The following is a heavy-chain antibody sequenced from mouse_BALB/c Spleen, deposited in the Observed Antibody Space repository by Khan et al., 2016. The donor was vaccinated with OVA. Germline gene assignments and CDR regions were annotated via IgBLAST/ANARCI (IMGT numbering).Heavy chain of an antibody. CDR1: GFSLTTYG. J-gene: IGHJ1*01. Sequence: QVQLKESGPGLVPPSQSLSITCTVSGFSLTTYGVHWVRQPPGKGLEWLGVIWSYGSTDYNTAFISRLSISKDNSKSQVFFEMNSLQADDTAIYYCARFYDYEGYFDVWGAGTTVTVSS. CDR2: IWSYGST. V-gene: IGHV2-4*02. CDR3: ARFYDYEGYFDV. D-gene: IGHD2-4*01.